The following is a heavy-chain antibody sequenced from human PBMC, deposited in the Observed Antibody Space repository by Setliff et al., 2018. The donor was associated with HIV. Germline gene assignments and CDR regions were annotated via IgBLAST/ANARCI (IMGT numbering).Heavy chain of an antibody. CDR2: ISSSSSTI. Sequence: LRLSCAASGFTLTSYSMTWVRQAPGKGLEWVSFISSSSSTIYYADSVKGRFTISRDNAKNSLDLQMNSLRAEDTAVYYCARGGLGYFYYYYMDVWGKGTTVTVSS. V-gene: IGHV3-48*01. J-gene: IGHJ6*03. D-gene: IGHD7-27*01. CDR3: ARGGLGYFYYYYMDV. CDR1: GFTLTSYS.